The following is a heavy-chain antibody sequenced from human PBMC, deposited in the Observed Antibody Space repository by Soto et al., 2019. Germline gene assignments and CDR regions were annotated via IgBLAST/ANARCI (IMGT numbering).Heavy chain of an antibody. V-gene: IGHV4-4*02. CDR2: IYRSGST. J-gene: IGHJ6*02. Sequence: KPXETLSLTCAVSGGSISSSNWWSCVRQPPGKGLEWIGEIYRSGSTNYNPSLKSRVTISVDKSKNQFSLKLSSVTAADTAVYYCARTTDYYYYGMDVWGQRTTVTVSS. D-gene: IGHD4-4*01. CDR3: ARTTDYYYYGMDV. CDR1: GGSISSSNW.